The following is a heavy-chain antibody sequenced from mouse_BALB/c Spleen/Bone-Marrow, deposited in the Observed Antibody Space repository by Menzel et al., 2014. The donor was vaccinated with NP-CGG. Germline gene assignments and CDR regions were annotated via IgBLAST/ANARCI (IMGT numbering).Heavy chain of an antibody. V-gene: IGHV14-3*02. CDR3: TRGGNYYGSDALDY. CDR1: GFNVKDTY. J-gene: IGHJ4*01. Sequence: EVQLQQSGAEPVKPGASVKLSCTASGFNVKDTYMQWGKHSPEQVLEWIGRMEPANGNTQYDPTFQGKATITTDTSSNTAYLQLRRLTSVAAAVYSCTRGGNYYGSDALDYWGQGPSVTVSS. D-gene: IGHD1-2*01. CDR2: MEPANGNT.